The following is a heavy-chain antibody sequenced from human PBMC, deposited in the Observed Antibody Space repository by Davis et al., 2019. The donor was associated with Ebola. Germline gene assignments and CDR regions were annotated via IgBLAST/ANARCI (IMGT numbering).Heavy chain of an antibody. V-gene: IGHV3-33*01. CDR1: GFTFSNFG. Sequence: PGGSLRLSCVASGFTFSNFGMHWVRQAPGEGLEWVAVIWYDGSHQFYGDSVKGRFTISRDNSKDTLYLQMNSLRAEDTAVYYCARGQRSIVFGMLLPMVPDAWGQGTTVTVSS. J-gene: IGHJ6*02. D-gene: IGHD1-26*01. CDR3: ARGQRSIVFGMLLPMVPDA. CDR2: IWYDGSHQ.